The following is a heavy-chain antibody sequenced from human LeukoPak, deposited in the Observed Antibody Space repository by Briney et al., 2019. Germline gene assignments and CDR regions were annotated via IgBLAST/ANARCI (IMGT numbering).Heavy chain of an antibody. J-gene: IGHJ4*02. CDR3: ARGISRRAPWSY. CDR1: GYTFTSCD. D-gene: IGHD2-8*01. Sequence: ASVKVSCKASGYTFTSCDINWVRQATGQGLEWMGWMNPNSGNTGYAQKFQGRVTMTRNTSISTAYMELSSLRSEDTAVYYCARGISRRAPWSYWGQGTLVTVSS. CDR2: MNPNSGNT. V-gene: IGHV1-8*01.